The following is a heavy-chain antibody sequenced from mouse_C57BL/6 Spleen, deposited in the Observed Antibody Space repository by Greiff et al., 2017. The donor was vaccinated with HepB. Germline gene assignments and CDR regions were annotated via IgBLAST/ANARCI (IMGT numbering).Heavy chain of an antibody. CDR1: GFTFSDYY. Sequence: EVQLMESEGGLVQPGSSMKLSCTASGFTFSDYYMAWVRQVPEKGLEWVANINYDGSSTYYLDSLKSRFIISRDNAKNILYLQMSSLKSEDTATYYCARGFWGYDGYYDYWGQGTTLTVSS. CDR3: ARGFWGYDGYYDY. J-gene: IGHJ2*01. CDR2: INYDGSST. D-gene: IGHD2-3*01. V-gene: IGHV5-16*01.